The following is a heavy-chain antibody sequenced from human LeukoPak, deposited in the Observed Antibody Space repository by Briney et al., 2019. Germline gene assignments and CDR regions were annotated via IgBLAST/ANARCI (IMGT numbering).Heavy chain of an antibody. Sequence: QSGGSLRLSCAASGFTYSTYWMHWVRQVPGKGLVWVSRINNDWSRTNYADSVKGRFTISRDNANNTVFLQMNSLRVEDTAVYYCARDDAAAGISFDYWGQGTLVTVSS. CDR2: INNDWSRT. V-gene: IGHV3-74*01. CDR1: GFTYSTYW. D-gene: IGHD6-13*01. J-gene: IGHJ4*02. CDR3: ARDDAAAGISFDY.